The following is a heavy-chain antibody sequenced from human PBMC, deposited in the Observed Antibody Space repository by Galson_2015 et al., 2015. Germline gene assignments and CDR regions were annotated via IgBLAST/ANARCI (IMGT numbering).Heavy chain of an antibody. J-gene: IGHJ4*02. D-gene: IGHD1-1*01. Sequence: SLRLSCAASGFTFSSYSMNWVRQAPGKGLEWVSSISSGSSYIYYADSVKGRFTISRDNAKNSLYLQMNSLRAEDTAVYYCAREGNCVVLWAADYWGQGTLVIVSS. CDR2: ISSGSSYI. CDR3: AREGNCVVLWAADY. V-gene: IGHV3-21*01. CDR1: GFTFSSYS.